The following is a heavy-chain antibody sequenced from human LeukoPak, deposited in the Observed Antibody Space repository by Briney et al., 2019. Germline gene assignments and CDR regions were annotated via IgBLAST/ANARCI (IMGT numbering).Heavy chain of an antibody. CDR3: TTVGDSSGWLFDY. J-gene: IGHJ4*02. CDR1: GFTVSNYY. D-gene: IGHD6-19*01. Sequence: GGSLRLSCAVSGFTVSNYYMSWVRQAPGKGLEWVSVIYTGGSTHYAASVKGRFTISRDDSKNTLYLQMNSLKTEDTAVYYCTTVGDSSGWLFDYWGQGTLVTVSS. V-gene: IGHV3-66*01. CDR2: IYTGGST.